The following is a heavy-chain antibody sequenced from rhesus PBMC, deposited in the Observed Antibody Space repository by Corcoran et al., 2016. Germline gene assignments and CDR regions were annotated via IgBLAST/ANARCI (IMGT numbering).Heavy chain of an antibody. J-gene: IGHJ4*01. V-gene: IGHV2-1*01. CDR3: TRYLRSNFYFDY. CDR2: IYWDDDK. Sequence: QVTLKESGPALVTHTTTLTLTCILSGFSLNTTGMGVCWIREPPATTLDCLALISCGYRQPPGKTLEWLAHIYWDDDKRLSTSLKSRLTISKDTSKNQVVLTMTNMDPVDTATYYCTRYLRSNFYFDYWGQGVLVTVSS. D-gene: IGHD2-15*01. CDR1: GFSLNTTGMG.